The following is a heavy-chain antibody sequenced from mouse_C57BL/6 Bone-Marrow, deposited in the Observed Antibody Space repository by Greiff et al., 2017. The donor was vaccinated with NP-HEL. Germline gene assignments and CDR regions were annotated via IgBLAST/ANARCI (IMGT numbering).Heavy chain of an antibody. Sequence: QVQLKESGAELARPGASVKMSCKASGYTFTSYTMHWVKQRPGQGLEWIGYINPSSGYTKYNQKFKDKATLTADKSSSTAYMQLSSLTSEDSAVYYCARLRRGYYAMDYWGQGTSVTVSS. V-gene: IGHV1-4*01. CDR3: ARLRRGYYAMDY. D-gene: IGHD2-12*01. J-gene: IGHJ4*01. CDR2: INPSSGYT. CDR1: GYTFTSYT.